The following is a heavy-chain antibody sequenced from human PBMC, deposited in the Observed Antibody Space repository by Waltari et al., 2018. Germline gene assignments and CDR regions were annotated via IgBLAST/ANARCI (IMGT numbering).Heavy chain of an antibody. V-gene: IGHV3-7*03. D-gene: IGHD6-19*01. J-gene: IGHJ4*02. CDR1: GFTLSNYW. Sequence: AQQVESGGDLVQSGGSLRLSCVVSGFTLSNYWMSWVRQAPGKGLEWVANINKDGTETYYVDSVRGRFTISKDDAKNSVYLQMNSLKVEDTAVYYCIRDYGSPYWGQGTLVTVSS. CDR3: IRDYGSPY. CDR2: INKDGTET.